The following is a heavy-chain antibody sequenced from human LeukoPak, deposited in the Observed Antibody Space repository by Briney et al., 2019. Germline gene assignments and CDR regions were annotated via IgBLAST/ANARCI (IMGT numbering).Heavy chain of an antibody. V-gene: IGHV1-2*02. CDR1: GYTFTGYY. J-gene: IGHJ4*02. Sequence: GASVKVSCKASGYTFTGYYMHWVRQAPGQGLEWMGWINPNSGGTNCAQKFQGRVTMTRDTSISTAYMELSRLRSDDTAVYYCARADDYSNYGSFDYWGQGTLVTVSS. D-gene: IGHD4-11*01. CDR3: ARADDYSNYGSFDY. CDR2: INPNSGGT.